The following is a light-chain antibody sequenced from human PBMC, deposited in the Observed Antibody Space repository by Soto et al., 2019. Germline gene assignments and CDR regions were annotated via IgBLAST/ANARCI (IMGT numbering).Light chain of an antibody. CDR2: DAS. Sequence: EIVLTQSPATLSLSPGERATLSCRASQSVSSYLAWYHQKPGQAPRLLIYDASNRATGIPARFSGSGSGTDFTLTISRLEPEDFAVYYCQQRSNGLITFGQGTRLEIK. CDR3: QQRSNGLIT. V-gene: IGKV3-11*01. J-gene: IGKJ5*01. CDR1: QSVSSY.